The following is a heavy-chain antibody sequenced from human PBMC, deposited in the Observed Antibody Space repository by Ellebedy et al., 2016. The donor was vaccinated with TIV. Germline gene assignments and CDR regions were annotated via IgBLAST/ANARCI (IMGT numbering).Heavy chain of an antibody. V-gene: IGHV3-23*01. CDR1: GFTFSSDA. Sequence: GGSLRLXXAASGFTFSSDAMSWVRQAPGKGLEWVSGISGSGSRTYYADSVKGRFTISRDYSKNTLYLQMNSLRVEDTAVYYCAKDQYYGSGSRYGMDVWGQGTTVTVSS. J-gene: IGHJ6*02. CDR3: AKDQYYGSGSRYGMDV. CDR2: ISGSGSRT. D-gene: IGHD3-10*01.